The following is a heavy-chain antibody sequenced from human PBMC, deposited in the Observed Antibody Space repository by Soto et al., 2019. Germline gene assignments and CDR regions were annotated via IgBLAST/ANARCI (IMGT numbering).Heavy chain of an antibody. CDR2: MNPNSGNT. J-gene: IGHJ6*03. V-gene: IGHV1-8*01. CDR3: ARSCSGGSCDFLGGYYYYMDV. CDR1: GYTFTSYD. D-gene: IGHD2-15*01. Sequence: QVQLVQSGAEVKKPGASVKVSCKASGYTFTSYDINWVRQATGQGLEWMGWMNPNSGNTGYAQKFQGRVTMTRNTSISTAYMELSSLRSEDTAVYYCARSCSGGSCDFLGGYYYYMDVWGKGTTVTVSS.